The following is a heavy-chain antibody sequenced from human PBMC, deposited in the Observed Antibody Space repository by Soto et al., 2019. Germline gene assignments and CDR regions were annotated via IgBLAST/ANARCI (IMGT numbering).Heavy chain of an antibody. CDR2: IKQDGSEK. V-gene: IGHV3-7*01. CDR3: ARDFGGLSSHGDYPIDY. CDR1: GFTFSSYW. J-gene: IGHJ4*02. D-gene: IGHD4-17*01. Sequence: GGSLRLSCEASGFTFSSYWMSWVRRAPGKGLEWVANIKQDGSEKYYVDSVKGRFTISRDNAKNSLYLQMNSLRAEDTAVYYCARDFGGLSSHGDYPIDYWGQGTLVTVSS.